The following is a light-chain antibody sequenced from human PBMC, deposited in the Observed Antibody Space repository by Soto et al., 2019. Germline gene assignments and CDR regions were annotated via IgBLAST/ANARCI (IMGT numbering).Light chain of an antibody. CDR3: QSYDSSLTVL. J-gene: IGLJ2*01. CDR2: DNN. CDR1: SSNIGAGYG. V-gene: IGLV1-40*01. Sequence: QSALTQPPSVSGAPGQRVTISCTGSSSNIGAGYGVRWYQQFPGTAPKLLIYDNNNRPSGVPDRFSGSRSGTSASLAITGLQAEDEADYYCQSYDSSLTVLFGGGTKLTVL.